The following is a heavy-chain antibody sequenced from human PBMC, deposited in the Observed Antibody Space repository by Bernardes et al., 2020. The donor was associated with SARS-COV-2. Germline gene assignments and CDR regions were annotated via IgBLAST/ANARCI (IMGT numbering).Heavy chain of an antibody. D-gene: IGHD3-10*01. Sequence: GGSLTLSCAASGFTFSTYGMHWVRQAPGKGLEWVAFISYDGYNKYYADSVKGRLTISRDNSKNTLYLQMNSLRPEDTAAYYCAKEADEYFYGAGSHSDYWGQGTLVTVSS. J-gene: IGHJ4*02. V-gene: IGHV3-30*18. CDR1: GFTFSTYG. CDR3: AKEADEYFYGAGSHSDY. CDR2: ISYDGYNK.